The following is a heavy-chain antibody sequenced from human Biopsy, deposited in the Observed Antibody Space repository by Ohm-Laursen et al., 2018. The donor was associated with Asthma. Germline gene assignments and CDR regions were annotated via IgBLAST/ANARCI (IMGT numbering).Heavy chain of an antibody. V-gene: IGHV1-69*01. CDR3: ARKAGSCISRTCYSLDF. J-gene: IGHJ4*02. Sequence: VKVSCKPLGGTFNTYVIGWVRQAPGQGLEWMGGINSVFGTTTYPQKFQDRVTITADDSTSAVYMELSSLRSEDTAVYYCARKAGSCISRTCYSLDFWGQGTLVTVSS. CDR1: GGTFNTYV. D-gene: IGHD2-2*01. CDR2: INSVFGTT.